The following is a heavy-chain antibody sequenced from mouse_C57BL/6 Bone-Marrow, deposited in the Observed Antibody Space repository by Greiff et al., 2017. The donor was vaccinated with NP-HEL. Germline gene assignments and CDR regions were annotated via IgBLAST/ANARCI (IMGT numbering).Heavy chain of an antibody. CDR1: GYTFTSYW. CDR3: ARGGYLLWLRRHYYFDY. D-gene: IGHD2-2*01. V-gene: IGHV1-69*01. J-gene: IGHJ2*01. Sequence: QVQLQQPGAELVMPGASVKLSCKASGYTFTSYWMHWVKQRPGQGLEWIGEIDPSDSYTNYNQKFKGKSTLTVDKSSSTAYIQLSSLTSEDSAVYYCARGGYLLWLRRHYYFDYWGQGTTLTVSS. CDR2: IDPSDSYT.